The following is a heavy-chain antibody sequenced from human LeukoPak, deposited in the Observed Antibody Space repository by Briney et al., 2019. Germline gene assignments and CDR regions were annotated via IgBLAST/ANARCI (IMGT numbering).Heavy chain of an antibody. CDR1: GGSFSGDF. CDR2: INHSGST. D-gene: IGHD3-16*01. V-gene: IGHV4-34*01. J-gene: IGHJ5*02. CDR3: VRLFGSDGKNCFDA. Sequence: PSETLSLTCGVFGGSFSGDFWTWIRQAPGKGLEWIGEINHSGSTNYNPSLTSRVTISVATYMNQFSLKMRSVAAADTAVYSCVRLFGSDGKNCFDAWGQGTLVTVSS.